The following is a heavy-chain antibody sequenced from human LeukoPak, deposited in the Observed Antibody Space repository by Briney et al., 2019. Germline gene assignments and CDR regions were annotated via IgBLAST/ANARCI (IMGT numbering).Heavy chain of an antibody. Sequence: SETLSLTCTVSGVSISSYYWSWIRQPPGKGLEWIGYIYTSGSTNYNPSLKSRVTISVDTSKNQFSLKLSSVTAADTAVYYCARQNPYSSADHYYYYYMDVWGKGTTVTVSS. CDR1: GVSISSYY. CDR2: IYTSGST. V-gene: IGHV4-4*09. D-gene: IGHD6-25*01. CDR3: ARQNPYSSADHYYYYYMDV. J-gene: IGHJ6*03.